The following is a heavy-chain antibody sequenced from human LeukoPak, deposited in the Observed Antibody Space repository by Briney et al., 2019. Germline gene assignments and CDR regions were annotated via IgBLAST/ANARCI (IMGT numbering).Heavy chain of an antibody. J-gene: IGHJ4*02. V-gene: IGHV3-21*01. D-gene: IGHD6-13*01. CDR2: ISSSSSQI. CDR1: GFTFSRYT. CDR3: ARDTQVQSPLAFEH. Sequence: GGSLRLSCVASGFTFSRYTMTWVRQAPGQGLEWVSFISSSSSQIYYADSLKGRFTISRDNAKNSLYLQMNSLRVEDTAVYYCARDTQVQSPLAFEHWGQGTLVTVSS.